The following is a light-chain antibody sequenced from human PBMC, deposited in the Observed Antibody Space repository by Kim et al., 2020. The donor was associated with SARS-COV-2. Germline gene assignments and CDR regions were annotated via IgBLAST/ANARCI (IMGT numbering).Light chain of an antibody. V-gene: IGLV2-14*01. CDR2: DVS. CDR3: SSYTSSSTS. CDR1: SSDVGGYNY. Sequence: QSALTQPASVSGSPGQSITISCTGTSSDVGGYNYVSWYQQHPDKAPKLMIYDVSKRPSGVSNRFSGSKSGNTASLTISGLQAEDEADYYCSSYTSSSTSFGGGTQLTVL. J-gene: IGLJ2*01.